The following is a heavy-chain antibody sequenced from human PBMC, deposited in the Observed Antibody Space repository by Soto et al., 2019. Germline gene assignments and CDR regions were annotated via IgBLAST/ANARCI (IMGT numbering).Heavy chain of an antibody. V-gene: IGHV3-30-3*01. CDR2: MSYDGART. CDR3: ARDRPYGDPNWFDP. D-gene: IGHD4-17*01. CDR1: GFTFTSFT. J-gene: IGHJ5*02. Sequence: QVQLVESGGGVVQPGGSLSLSCATSGFTFTSFTMHWVRQAPGKGLGWIAFMSYDGARTDYADAVKGRFTISRDTSKNTLDLQMNNLRPDDTAMYYCARDRPYGDPNWFDPWGQGTLVTVSS.